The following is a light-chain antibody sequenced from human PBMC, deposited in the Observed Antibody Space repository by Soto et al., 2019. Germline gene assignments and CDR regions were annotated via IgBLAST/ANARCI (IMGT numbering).Light chain of an antibody. CDR1: IDDVGAYDH. CDR2: EVT. J-gene: IGLJ1*01. V-gene: IGLV2-8*01. Sequence: QSVLTQPPSASGSPGQSVTISCTGTIDDVGAYDHVSWYKQYPGTAPQLMIYEVTKRPSGVPGRFSGSKSGNTASLTVSGLQAEDEADYYCQSYDNSLSVYVFGTGSKVTVL. CDR3: QSYDNSLSVYV.